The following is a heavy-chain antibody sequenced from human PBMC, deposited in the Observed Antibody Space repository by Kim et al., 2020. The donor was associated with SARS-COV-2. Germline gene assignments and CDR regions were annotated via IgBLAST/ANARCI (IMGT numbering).Heavy chain of an antibody. J-gene: IGHJ4*02. CDR3: ASSFDTNNWYRIQY. Sequence: SETLSLTCSVSGGSISGYYWSWIRQPPGKGLEWIGYMYHSGSTNYNPSLKSRVTISVDTSKNEFSLKLSSVTPADTAVYYCASSFDTNNWYRIQYWGQGTLVTVSS. V-gene: IGHV4-59*01. CDR1: GGSISGYY. CDR2: MYHSGST. D-gene: IGHD1-1*01.